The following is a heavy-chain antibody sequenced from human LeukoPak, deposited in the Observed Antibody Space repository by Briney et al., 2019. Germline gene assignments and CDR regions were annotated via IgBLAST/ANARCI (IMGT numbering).Heavy chain of an antibody. Sequence: GASVKVSCKTSGYTFTSYSIHWVRQAPGQGLEWMGWTNTNTGNPTSAQGFTGRFVFSLDTSVSTTYLQISSLKAEDSAVYYCAREGSSSWSEFDYWGQGTLVTVSS. J-gene: IGHJ4*02. CDR1: GYTFTSYS. V-gene: IGHV7-4-1*02. CDR2: TNTNTGNP. D-gene: IGHD6-13*01. CDR3: AREGSSSWSEFDY.